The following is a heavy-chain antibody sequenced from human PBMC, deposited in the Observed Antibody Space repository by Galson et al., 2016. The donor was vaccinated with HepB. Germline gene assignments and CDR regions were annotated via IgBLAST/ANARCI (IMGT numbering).Heavy chain of an antibody. Sequence: LRLSCAASGFTFSSYDMSWVRQAPGKGLEWIGNIYYSGSTNYNPSLKSRVTISVDTSKNQFSLKLSSVTAADTALYYCARHYCSSANCYYSDSWGQGTLVTVSS. D-gene: IGHD2-2*01. J-gene: IGHJ4*02. CDR1: GFTFSSYD. CDR3: ARHYCSSANCYYSDS. V-gene: IGHV4-59*12. CDR2: IYYSGST.